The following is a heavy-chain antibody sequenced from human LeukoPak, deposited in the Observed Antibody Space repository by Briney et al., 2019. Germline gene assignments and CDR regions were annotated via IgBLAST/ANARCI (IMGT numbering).Heavy chain of an antibody. Sequence: PSETLSLTCTVSGGSISSYYWSWIRQPPGKGLEWIGYIYTSGSTNYNPSLKSRVTISVDTSKNQFSLKLSSVTAADTAVYYCARQKRSGSYSSFDYWGQGTLVTVSP. J-gene: IGHJ4*02. V-gene: IGHV4-4*09. CDR3: ARQKRSGSYSSFDY. D-gene: IGHD1-26*01. CDR2: IYTSGST. CDR1: GGSISSYY.